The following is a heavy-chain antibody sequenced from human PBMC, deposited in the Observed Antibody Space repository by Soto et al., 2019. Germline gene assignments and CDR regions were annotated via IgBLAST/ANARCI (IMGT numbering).Heavy chain of an antibody. V-gene: IGHV4-4*07. CDR2: IYTSGST. CDR3: ARDRAAAAGNGWFDP. CDR1: GGCMSSYY. D-gene: IGHD6-13*01. J-gene: IGHJ5*02. Sequence: EILALTCTVSGGCMSSYYWSWIRQPAGKGLEWIGRIYTSGSTNYNPSLKSRVTMSVDTSKNQFSLKLSSVTAADTAVYYCARDRAAAAGNGWFDPWGQGTLVTVSS.